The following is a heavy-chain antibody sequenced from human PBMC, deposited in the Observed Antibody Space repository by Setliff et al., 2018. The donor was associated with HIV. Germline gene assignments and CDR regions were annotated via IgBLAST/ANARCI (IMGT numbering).Heavy chain of an antibody. D-gene: IGHD3-10*01. Sequence: ASVKVSCKASGYTFTDYYMHWVRQAPGQGLEWMGWINPNSGGTNCAQKFQGRVTMTRDTSISTAYMELSGLRSDDTAVYYCARGLFYGEYNWFDPWGQGTLVTVSS. J-gene: IGHJ5*02. CDR2: INPNSGGT. CDR1: GYTFTDYY. CDR3: ARGLFYGEYNWFDP. V-gene: IGHV1-2*02.